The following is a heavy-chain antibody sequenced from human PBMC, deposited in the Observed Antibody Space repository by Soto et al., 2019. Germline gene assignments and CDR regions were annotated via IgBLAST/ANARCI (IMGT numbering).Heavy chain of an antibody. Sequence: QVQLQESGPGLVKASETLSLSCTVSGHSISADYWSWIRQPAGKRLEWIGRGDASGNTNYNPSLKSRVTMSSDTSKNQFFLKVRSVTAADSAMYFCARDVGGSVVPHWFDPWGQGALVTVSS. D-gene: IGHD3-22*01. J-gene: IGHJ5*02. CDR2: GDASGNT. CDR3: ARDVGGSVVPHWFDP. V-gene: IGHV4-4*07. CDR1: GHSISADY.